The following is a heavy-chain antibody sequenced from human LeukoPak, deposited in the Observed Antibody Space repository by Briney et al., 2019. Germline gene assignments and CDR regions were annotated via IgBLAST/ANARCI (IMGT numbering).Heavy chain of an antibody. CDR2: IYPDDSNT. CDR1: GYKFTNYW. CDR3: ALQPGYCSSASCSHFDF. D-gene: IGHD2-2*01. Sequence: GESLKISCKGSGYKFTNYWIVWVRQMPGKGLEWMGIIYPDDSNTRYSPSFQGQVTISVDKSFSTAYLQWNSLKASDTAMYYCALQPGYCSSASCSHFDFWGQGTLITVSS. V-gene: IGHV5-51*01. J-gene: IGHJ4*02.